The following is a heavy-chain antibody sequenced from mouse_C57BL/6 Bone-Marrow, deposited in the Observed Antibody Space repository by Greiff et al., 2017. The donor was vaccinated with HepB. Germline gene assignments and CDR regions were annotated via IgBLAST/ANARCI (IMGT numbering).Heavy chain of an antibody. CDR2: ISYDGSN. CDR1: GYSITSGYY. V-gene: IGHV3-6*01. CDR3: ARLGPRVYFDY. D-gene: IGHD4-1*01. Sequence: VQLQQSGPGLVKPSQSLSLTCSVTGYSITSGYYWNWIRQFPGNKLEWMGYISYDGSNNYNPSLKNRIPITRDTSKNQFFLKLNSVTTEDTATYYCARLGPRVYFDYWGQGTTLTVSS. J-gene: IGHJ2*01.